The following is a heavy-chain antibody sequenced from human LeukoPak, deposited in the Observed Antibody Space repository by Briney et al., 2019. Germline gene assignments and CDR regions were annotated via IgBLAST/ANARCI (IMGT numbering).Heavy chain of an antibody. Sequence: ASVKVSCKASGYTFTGYYMHWVRQAPGQGLEWMGRINPNSGGTNYAQKFQGRVTMTRDTSISTAYMELSRLRSDDTAVYYCAKGFDWLDAFDIWGQGTMVTVSS. CDR1: GYTFTGYY. CDR2: INPNSGGT. V-gene: IGHV1-2*06. CDR3: AKGFDWLDAFDI. J-gene: IGHJ3*02. D-gene: IGHD3-9*01.